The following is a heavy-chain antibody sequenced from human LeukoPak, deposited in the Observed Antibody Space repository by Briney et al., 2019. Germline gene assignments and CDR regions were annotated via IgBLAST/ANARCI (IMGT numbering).Heavy chain of an antibody. Sequence: PSETLSLTCAVYGGSFSGYYWSWIRQPPGKGLEWIGEINHSGSTHYNPSLKSRVTISVDTSKNQFSLKLSSVTAADTAVYYCARLGYSYGLPDYWGQGTLVTVSS. CDR3: ARLGYSYGLPDY. D-gene: IGHD5-18*01. CDR2: INHSGST. CDR1: GGSFSGYY. J-gene: IGHJ4*02. V-gene: IGHV4-34*01.